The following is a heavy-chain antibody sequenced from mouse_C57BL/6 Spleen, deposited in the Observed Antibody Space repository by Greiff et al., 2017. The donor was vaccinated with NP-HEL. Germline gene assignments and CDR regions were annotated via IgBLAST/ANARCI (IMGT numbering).Heavy chain of an antibody. CDR1: GYTFTSYW. V-gene: IGHV1-52*01. CDR3: ARPGSSLYYAMDY. Sequence: QVKLKQPGAELVRPGSSVKLSCKASGYTFTSYWMHWVKQRPIQGLEWIGNIDPSDSETHYNQKFKDKATLTVDKSSSTAYMQLSSLTSEDSAVYYCARPGSSLYYAMDYWGQGTSVTVSS. CDR2: IDPSDSET. D-gene: IGHD1-1*01. J-gene: IGHJ4*01.